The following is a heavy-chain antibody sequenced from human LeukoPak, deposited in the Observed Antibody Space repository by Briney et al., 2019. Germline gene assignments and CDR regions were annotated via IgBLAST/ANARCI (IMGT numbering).Heavy chain of an antibody. D-gene: IGHD2-15*01. V-gene: IGHV4-39*01. J-gene: IGHJ6*03. CDR3: ARQIVRTSWHYYYYYIDV. CDR1: GGSIRSNPYH. CDR2: VFHSGNT. Sequence: SETLSLTCSVAGGSIRSNPYHWLWLRQPPGKGLEWIGNVFHSGNTYSSPSLQSRVAFSVDTSKNQFSLKLTSVTATDTAVYYCARQIVRTSWHYYYYYIDVWGKGTSVSVSS.